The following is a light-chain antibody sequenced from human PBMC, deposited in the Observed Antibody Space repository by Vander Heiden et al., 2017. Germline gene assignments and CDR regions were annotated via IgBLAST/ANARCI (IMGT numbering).Light chain of an antibody. Sequence: DIVMTKYPDSLAVSLGERATINCKSSQSVLYSSNNKNYLAWYQQKPGQPPKLLIYWASTRESGFPDRFSGSGSGTDFTLTISSLQAEDVAIYYCQQDESTPPTFRQGTKVEI. CDR3: QQDESTPPT. J-gene: IGKJ1*01. V-gene: IGKV4-1*01. CDR2: WAS. CDR1: QSVLYSSNNKNY.